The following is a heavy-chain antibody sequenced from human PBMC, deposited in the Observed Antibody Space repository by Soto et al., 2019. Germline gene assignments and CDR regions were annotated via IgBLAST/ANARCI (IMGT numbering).Heavy chain of an antibody. Sequence: QVQLVQSGDEVKKPGASVKVSCKASGYIFVNYGIAWVRQAPGQGLEWMGWISPYTGNTHSATKVQGRLTMTTDTSASTAYMDLGSLTSDDTAVYYCVMVDNYVTPAPQDVWGQGTTVTVSS. V-gene: IGHV1-18*01. CDR1: GYIFVNYG. J-gene: IGHJ6*02. CDR3: VMVDNYVTPAPQDV. CDR2: ISPYTGNT. D-gene: IGHD3-16*01.